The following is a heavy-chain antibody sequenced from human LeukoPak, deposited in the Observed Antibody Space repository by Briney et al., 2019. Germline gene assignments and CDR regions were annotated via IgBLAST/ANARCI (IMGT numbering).Heavy chain of an antibody. CDR2: INPNSGGT. CDR3: ARDKEQWLVYYYMDV. D-gene: IGHD6-19*01. J-gene: IGHJ6*03. Sequence: GASVKVSCKASGYTFTSYDINWVRQAPGQGLEWMGWINPNSGGTNYAQKFQGRVTMTRDTSISTAYMELSRLRSDDTAVYYCARDKEQWLVYYYMDVWGKGPTVTVSS. CDR1: GYTFTSYD. V-gene: IGHV1-2*02.